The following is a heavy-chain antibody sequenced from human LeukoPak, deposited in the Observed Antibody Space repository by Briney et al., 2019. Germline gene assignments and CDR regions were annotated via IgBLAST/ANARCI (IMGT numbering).Heavy chain of an antibody. J-gene: IGHJ4*02. Sequence: PGGSLRLSCAASGFTFSDYYMSWVRQAPGKGLEWVSAISGSGGSTYYADSVKGRFTISRDNSKNTLYLQMNSLRAEDTAVYYCAKGTGPYDSSGYYLYWGQGTLVTVSS. CDR2: ISGSGGST. CDR3: AKGTGPYDSSGYYLY. V-gene: IGHV3-23*01. CDR1: GFTFSDYY. D-gene: IGHD3-22*01.